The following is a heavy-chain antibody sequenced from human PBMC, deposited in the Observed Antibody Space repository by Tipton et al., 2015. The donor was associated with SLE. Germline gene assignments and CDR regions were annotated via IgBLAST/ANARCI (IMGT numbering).Heavy chain of an antibody. CDR1: GGSISSGSYY. V-gene: IGHV4-61*02. J-gene: IGHJ5*02. Sequence: LRLSCTVSGGSISSGSYYWSWIRQPAGKGLEWIGRIYTSGSTNYNPSLKSRVTISVDTSKNQFSLKLSSVTAADTAVYYCARTKLRYFDWPYNWFDPWGQGTLVTVSS. CDR2: IYTSGST. CDR3: ARTKLRYFDWPYNWFDP. D-gene: IGHD3-9*01.